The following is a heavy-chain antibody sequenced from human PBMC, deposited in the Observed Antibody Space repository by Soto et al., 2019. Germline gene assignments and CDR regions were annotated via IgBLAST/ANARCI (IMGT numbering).Heavy chain of an antibody. V-gene: IGHV4-30-4*01. CDR2: IYYSGST. D-gene: IGHD6-13*01. CDR3: ARIDYSSSWRKVNYFDY. J-gene: IGHJ4*01. Sequence: QVQLQESGPGLVKPSQTLSLTCTVSGGSISNDDYYWSWIRQPPGKGLEWIGYIYYSGSTYYNPSLKSRITISVDTSKNQFSLKLSSVTAADTAVYYCARIDYSSSWRKVNYFDYWGHGTLVTVSS. CDR1: GGSISNDDYY.